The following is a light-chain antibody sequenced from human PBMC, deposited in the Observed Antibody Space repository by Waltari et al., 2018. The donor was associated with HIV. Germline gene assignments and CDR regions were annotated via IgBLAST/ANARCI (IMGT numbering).Light chain of an antibody. V-gene: IGKV2-40*01. CDR3: MQRIDFPYT. J-gene: IGKJ2*01. Sequence: DIVMTQTPLLLPVAPGEPASISCNSSRSLFDRADANTFWNWYLQRPGQPPQLLLYSLAFRASGVPERFSGSGSGTDFTLKISRVEADDVGIYYCMQRIDFPYTFGQGTRLEI. CDR1: RSLFDRADANTF. CDR2: SLA.